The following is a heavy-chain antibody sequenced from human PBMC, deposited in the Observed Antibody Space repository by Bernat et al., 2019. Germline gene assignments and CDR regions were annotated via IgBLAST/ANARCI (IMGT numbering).Heavy chain of an antibody. Sequence: QVQLVESGGGLVQPGRSLRLSCAASGFTFSSYAMHWVRQAPGKGLEWVAVISYDGSNKYYADSVKGRFTISRDNSKNTLYLQMNSLRAEDTAVYYCAKDQSDPYYYYYGMDVWGQGTTVTVSS. CDR2: ISYDGSNK. V-gene: IGHV3-30-3*01. J-gene: IGHJ6*02. CDR1: GFTFSSYA. CDR3: AKDQSDPYYYYYGMDV. D-gene: IGHD2-21*02.